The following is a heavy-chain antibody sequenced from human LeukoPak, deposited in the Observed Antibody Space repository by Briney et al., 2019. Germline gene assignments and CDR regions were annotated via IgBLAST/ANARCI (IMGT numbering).Heavy chain of an antibody. CDR1: GGSISSYY. D-gene: IGHD4-11*01. V-gene: IGHV4-59*12. CDR2: IYYTGST. Sequence: PSETLSLTCTVSGGSISSYYWSWVRQTPGKGLEWIGYIYYTGSTNYSPSLKSRVTISVDTSRNQFSLRLSSVTAADTAVYYCARAGGPYSYYFDYWGQGTLVTVSS. J-gene: IGHJ4*02. CDR3: ARAGGPYSYYFDY.